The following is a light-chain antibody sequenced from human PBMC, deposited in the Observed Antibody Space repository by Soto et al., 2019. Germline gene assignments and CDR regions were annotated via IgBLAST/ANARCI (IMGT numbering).Light chain of an antibody. V-gene: IGKV1-9*01. Sequence: DIQLTQSPAFLPASVGDRVTITCRASQDITFYLAWYQQKPGKAPNLLISGASSLQSGVPSRFSGRGSGTEFTLTINNLQPEDFATYDCQQVKSYSMFTFGPGTKVDIK. J-gene: IGKJ3*01. CDR2: GAS. CDR1: QDITFY. CDR3: QQVKSYSMFT.